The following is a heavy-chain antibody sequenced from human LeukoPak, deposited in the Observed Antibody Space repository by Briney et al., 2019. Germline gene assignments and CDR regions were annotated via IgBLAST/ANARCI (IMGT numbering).Heavy chain of an antibody. V-gene: IGHV1-69*04. J-gene: IGHJ4*02. D-gene: IGHD3-10*01. CDR2: IIPMLDIQ. Sequence: ASVKVSCKASGGTFSSYVITWVRQAPGQGLEWMGRIIPMLDIQNYAQKFQDRVTITADKSTSTAYMELSSLRSEDTAVYYCASERGATQYFDYWGQGTLVTVSS. CDR1: GGTFSSYV. CDR3: ASERGATQYFDY.